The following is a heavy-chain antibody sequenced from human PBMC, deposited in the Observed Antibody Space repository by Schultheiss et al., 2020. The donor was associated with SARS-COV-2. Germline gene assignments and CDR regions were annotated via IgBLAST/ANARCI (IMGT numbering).Heavy chain of an antibody. D-gene: IGHD2-15*01. Sequence: ASVKVSCKASGGTFSSYAISWVRQAPGQRLEWMGWINAGKDNGEYSQKLQGRVTITRDTSASTGYMELSSLRSEDTAVYYCARDGGRGFCFDYWGQGTLVTVSS. V-gene: IGHV1-3*01. CDR1: GGTFSSYA. CDR2: INAGKDNG. CDR3: ARDGGRGFCFDY. J-gene: IGHJ4*02.